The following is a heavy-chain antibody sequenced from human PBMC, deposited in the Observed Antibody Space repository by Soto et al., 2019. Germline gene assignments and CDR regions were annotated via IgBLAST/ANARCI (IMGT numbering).Heavy chain of an antibody. CDR1: GFTFSSYG. CDR3: AKSGIIAVAGSGWFWDWFDP. V-gene: IGHV3-30*18. Sequence: QVQLVESGGGVVQPGRSLRLSCAASGFTFSSYGMHWVRQAPGKGLEWVAVISYDGSNKYYADSVKGRFTISRDNSKNTLYLQTNSLRAEDTAVYYCAKSGIIAVAGSGWFWDWFDPWGQGTLVTVSS. J-gene: IGHJ5*02. D-gene: IGHD6-19*01. CDR2: ISYDGSNK.